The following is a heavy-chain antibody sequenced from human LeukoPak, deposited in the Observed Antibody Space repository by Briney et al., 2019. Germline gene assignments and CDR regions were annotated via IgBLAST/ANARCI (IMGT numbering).Heavy chain of an antibody. V-gene: IGHV1-2*02. CDR3: TRVQTDFWSGYPDY. J-gene: IGHJ4*02. CDR1: GYTFTDYY. CDR2: INPNSGDT. D-gene: IGHD3-3*01. Sequence: ASVKVSCKASGYTFTDYYMHWVRQAPGQGLQWMGWINPNSGDTGYAQKFQGRVTLTRDTSITTAYMNLTNLRSDDTAVYYCTRVQTDFWSGYPDYWGQGTLVTVSS.